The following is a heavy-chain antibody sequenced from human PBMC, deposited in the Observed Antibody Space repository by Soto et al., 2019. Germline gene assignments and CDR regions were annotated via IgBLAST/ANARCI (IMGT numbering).Heavy chain of an antibody. CDR1: GYTLTELS. CDR3: AIEVRRSTQFAH. Sequence: ASGKGSCKVSGYTLTELSIHWGRQAPGEGLEWMGGFDLENGETIYAQRFQGRVTMTEESSADTPYMELSSLRSEDTAVYYCAIEVRRSTQFAHRGQGTMVTVSS. J-gene: IGHJ4*02. D-gene: IGHD3-10*01. V-gene: IGHV1-24*01. CDR2: FDLENGET.